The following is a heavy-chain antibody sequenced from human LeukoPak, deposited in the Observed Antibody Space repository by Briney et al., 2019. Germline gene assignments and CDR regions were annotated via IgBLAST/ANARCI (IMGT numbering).Heavy chain of an antibody. D-gene: IGHD6-19*01. CDR2: IKQDGSEK. CDR3: ARVSSGWYPHYFDY. Sequence: GGSLRLSCAASGFTFSSYWMSWVRQAPGKGLEWVANIKQDGSEKYYVDSVKGRFTISRDNAKNSLYLQMNSLRAEDTAVYYCARVSSGWYPHYFDYWGQGTLVTVSS. V-gene: IGHV3-7*01. J-gene: IGHJ4*02. CDR1: GFTFSSYW.